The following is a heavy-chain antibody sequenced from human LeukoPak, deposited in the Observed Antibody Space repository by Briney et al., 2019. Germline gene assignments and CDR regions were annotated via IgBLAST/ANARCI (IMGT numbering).Heavy chain of an antibody. CDR2: ISAYNGNT. V-gene: IGHV1-18*04. D-gene: IGHD6-19*01. Sequence: GASVKVSCKASGYTFTSYGISWVRQAPGQGLEWMGWISAYNGNTNYAQKLQGRVTMTTDTSTSTVYMELRSLRSDDTAVYYCARDQVPRQWLPLGWFDPWGQGTLVTVSS. CDR1: GYTFTSYG. CDR3: ARDQVPRQWLPLGWFDP. J-gene: IGHJ5*02.